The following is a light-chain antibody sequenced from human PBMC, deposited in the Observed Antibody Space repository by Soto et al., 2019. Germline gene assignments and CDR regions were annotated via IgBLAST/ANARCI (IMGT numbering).Light chain of an antibody. CDR1: QTIGGSS. CDR2: RAS. CDR3: QQSGT. J-gene: IGKJ3*01. Sequence: EIVLTQSPGTLSWSPGERATLSCRASQTIGGSSLAWYQHRPGQAPRLLLYRASARAAGIADRFSGSGSGTDFTLTISRLEPEDFAVYYCQQSGTFGPGTKVDIK. V-gene: IGKV3-20*01.